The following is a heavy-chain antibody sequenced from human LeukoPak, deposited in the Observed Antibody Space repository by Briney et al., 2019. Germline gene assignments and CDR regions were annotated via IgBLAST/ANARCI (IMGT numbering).Heavy chain of an antibody. CDR1: GFTFSSYS. D-gene: IGHD3-22*01. J-gene: IGHJ4*02. CDR2: ISSSSSYI. V-gene: IGHV3-21*01. CDR3: ARVRTYDSSGYVLAY. Sequence: PGGSLRLSCAASGFTFSSYSMNSVRQAPGKGLEWVSSISSSSSYIYYADSVKGRFTISRDNAKNSLYLQMNSLRAEDTAVYYCARVRTYDSSGYVLAYWGQGTLVTVSS.